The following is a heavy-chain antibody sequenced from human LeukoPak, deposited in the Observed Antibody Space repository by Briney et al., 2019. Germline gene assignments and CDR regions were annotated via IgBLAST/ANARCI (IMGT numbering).Heavy chain of an antibody. CDR1: GYSISSGYY. Sequence: SETLSLTCAVSGYSISSGYYWGCIRQPPGKGLGWIGSIYHSGSTYYNPSLKSRVTISVDTSKNPFSLKLSSVRAADTAVYYCARRSVVVPDARSRGGYFDYWGQGTLVTVSS. CDR2: IYHSGST. J-gene: IGHJ4*02. CDR3: ARRSVVVPDARSRGGYFDY. D-gene: IGHD2-2*01. V-gene: IGHV4-38-2*01.